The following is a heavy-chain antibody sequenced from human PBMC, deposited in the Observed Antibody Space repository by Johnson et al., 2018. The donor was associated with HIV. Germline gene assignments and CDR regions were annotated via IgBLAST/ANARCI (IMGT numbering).Heavy chain of an antibody. V-gene: IGHV3-30*02. Sequence: QVQLVESGGDLVKPGGSLRLSCAASGFTFSDAWMNWVRQAPGKGLEWVAFIRYDGTNKYYADSVKGRCTISRDNSKNTLYLQMNSLRAEDTAVYYCAREYYGSGSDAFDIWGQGTIVTVSS. D-gene: IGHD3-10*01. CDR1: GFTFSDAW. CDR2: IRYDGTNK. CDR3: AREYYGSGSDAFDI. J-gene: IGHJ3*02.